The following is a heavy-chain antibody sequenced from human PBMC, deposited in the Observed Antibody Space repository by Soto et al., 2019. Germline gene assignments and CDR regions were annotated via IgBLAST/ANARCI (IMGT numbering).Heavy chain of an antibody. CDR2: IYYSGST. Sequence: LETLSLTCTVSGGSISSYYVSWIRQPPGKGLEWIGYIYYSGSTNYNPSLKSRVTISVDTSKNQFSLKLSSVTAADTAVYYCARGRRWLQDYYYYYGMDVWGQGTTVTVSS. D-gene: IGHD5-12*01. V-gene: IGHV4-59*01. J-gene: IGHJ6*02. CDR1: GGSISSYY. CDR3: ARGRRWLQDYYYYYGMDV.